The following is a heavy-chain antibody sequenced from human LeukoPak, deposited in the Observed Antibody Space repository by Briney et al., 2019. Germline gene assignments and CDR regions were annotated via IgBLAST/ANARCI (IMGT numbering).Heavy chain of an antibody. V-gene: IGHV1-8*01. J-gene: IGHJ6*03. CDR1: GYTFTSYD. CDR2: MNPNSRNT. D-gene: IGHD5-18*01. Sequence: ASVKVSCKASGYTFTSYDINWLRQATGQGLAWMGWMNPNSRNTGHAQKFQGRVTNNRNTSLSTAYMELSSLRSEDTAVYYCARGGYSYGSRVYYYDYYRDVWGKGTTVSVSS. CDR3: ARGGYSYGSRVYYYDYYRDV.